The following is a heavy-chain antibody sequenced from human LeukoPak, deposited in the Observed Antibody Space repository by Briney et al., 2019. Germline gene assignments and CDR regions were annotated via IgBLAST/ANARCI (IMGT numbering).Heavy chain of an antibody. CDR1: VHPFSCYY. CDR2: NNHSQST. V-gene: IGHV4-34*01. Sequence: SETLFLTCAIYVHPFSCYYWSSSRWPPAKVLEMIGQNNHSQSTNTNPSLKSRVTISVDTSKNQFSLKLSSVTAADTAVYYCARDRDGYWYYFDYWGQGTLVTVSS. CDR3: ARDRDGYWYYFDY. D-gene: IGHD5-24*01. J-gene: IGHJ4*02.